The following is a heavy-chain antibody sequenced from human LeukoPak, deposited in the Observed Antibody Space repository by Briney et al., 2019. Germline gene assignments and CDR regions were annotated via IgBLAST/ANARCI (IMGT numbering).Heavy chain of an antibody. CDR1: GGSFSGYY. J-gene: IGHJ4*02. CDR2: INNSGST. D-gene: IGHD3-22*01. Sequence: PSETLSLTCAVYGGSFSGYYWSWIRQPPGKGLEWFGEINNSGSTNYNPSLKSRVTISVDTSKNQFSLKLSSVTAADTAVYYCARGSKLNYYDSSGYYFPFDYWGQGTLVTVSS. CDR3: ARGSKLNYYDSSGYYFPFDY. V-gene: IGHV4-34*01.